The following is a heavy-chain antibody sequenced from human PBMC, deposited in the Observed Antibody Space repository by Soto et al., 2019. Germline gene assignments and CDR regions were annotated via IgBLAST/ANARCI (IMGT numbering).Heavy chain of an antibody. V-gene: IGHV3-30*18. D-gene: IGHD3-22*01. CDR3: AKDTYYHDSTGYYIFDH. CDR2: ISYDGNNE. Sequence: QPGGSLRLSCAASGFIFSSYGIHWVRQAPGKGLEWVAVISYDGNNEHYADSVKDRFTISRDNSKNTLYLQMDSLRAEDTAVYYCAKDTYYHDSTGYYIFDHWGQGTLVTVSS. CDR1: GFIFSSYG. J-gene: IGHJ4*02.